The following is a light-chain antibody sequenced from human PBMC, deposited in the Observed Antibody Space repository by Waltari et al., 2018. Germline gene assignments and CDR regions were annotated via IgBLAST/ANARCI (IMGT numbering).Light chain of an antibody. Sequence: SYELTQPPSVSVSPGQTARISCSGDALPKHYAYWYQQKPGQAPVLLIYKDTEGPSGIPWGFSGSSSGTTVTLTISGVQAEDEADYYCQSADSSGTYVVFGGGTMLTVL. V-gene: IGLV3-25*03. CDR2: KDT. CDR3: QSADSSGTYVV. CDR1: ALPKHY. J-gene: IGLJ2*01.